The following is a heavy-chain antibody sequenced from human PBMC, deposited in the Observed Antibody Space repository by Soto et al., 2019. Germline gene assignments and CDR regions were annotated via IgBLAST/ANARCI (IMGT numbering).Heavy chain of an antibody. V-gene: IGHV1-69*02. Sequence: QVQLVQSGTEVKKPGSSVKVSCKASGGTFRNYPINWVRQAPGQGLEWMGSIFPLTDIPDYAQNFQARLTISTHKSTSTAYMELSSLTSDDTVMYFCARGPLVVLNYFESWGQGPLVTVSS. CDR2: IFPLTDIP. J-gene: IGHJ4*02. CDR3: ARGPLVVLNYFES. CDR1: GGTFRNYP.